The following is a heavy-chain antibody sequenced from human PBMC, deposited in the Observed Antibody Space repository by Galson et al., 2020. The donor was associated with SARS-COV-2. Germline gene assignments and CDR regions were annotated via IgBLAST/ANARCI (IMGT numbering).Heavy chain of an antibody. CDR2: IKHDGSEK. J-gene: IGHJ4*02. Sequence: GGSLRLSCAASGFAFSTYWMTWVRQAPGKGLEWVANIKHDGSEKYYVDSVKGRFAISRDNAKNSLYLQMTSLRAEDTALYYFARTPPVVAEPGIRMYWGQGNLVTVSS. CDR1: GFAFSTYW. D-gene: IGHD6-13*01. CDR3: ARTPPVVAEPGIRMY. V-gene: IGHV3-7*01.